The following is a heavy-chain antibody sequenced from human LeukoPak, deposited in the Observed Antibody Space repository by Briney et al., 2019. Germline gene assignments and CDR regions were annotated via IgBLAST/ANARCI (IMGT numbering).Heavy chain of an antibody. CDR2: ISSSSSYI. Sequence: GGALRVSCGASGFTFSSYSMKWVGQAQGRGGGGVSSISSSSSYIYYADSVKGRFTISRDNAKNSLYLQMNSLRAEDTAVYYCAREWATYLYYFDYWGQGTLVTVSS. CDR3: AREWATYLYYFDY. CDR1: GFTFSSYS. V-gene: IGHV3-21*01. J-gene: IGHJ4*02. D-gene: IGHD5-12*01.